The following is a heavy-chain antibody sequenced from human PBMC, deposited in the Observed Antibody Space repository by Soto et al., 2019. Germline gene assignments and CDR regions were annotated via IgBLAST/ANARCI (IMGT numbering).Heavy chain of an antibody. D-gene: IGHD6-6*01. Sequence: ETLSLTCAVSGYSISSGYYWGWIRQPPGKGLEWIGSIYHSGSTYYNPSLKSRVTISVDTSKNQFSLKLSSVTAADTAVYYCARGSTYNWFDPWGQGTLVTVSS. CDR3: ARGSTYNWFDP. J-gene: IGHJ5*02. CDR2: IYHSGST. CDR1: GYSISSGYY. V-gene: IGHV4-38-2*01.